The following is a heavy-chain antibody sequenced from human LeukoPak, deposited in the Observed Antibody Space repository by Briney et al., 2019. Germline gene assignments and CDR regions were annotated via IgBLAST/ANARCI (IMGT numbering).Heavy chain of an antibody. CDR2: ISGSGVST. J-gene: IGHJ4*02. D-gene: IGHD1-7*01. CDR3: AKDERNWNYNLASQTYD. V-gene: IGHV3-23*01. CDR1: GFRFSSYA. Sequence: GGSLRLSCAASGFRFSSYAMSWVRQAPGRGLEWVSAISGSGVSTYYADSVKGRFTVSRDNSKNTLYLQMSSLRAEDTAVYYCAKDERNWNYNLASQTYDWGQGTLVTVSS.